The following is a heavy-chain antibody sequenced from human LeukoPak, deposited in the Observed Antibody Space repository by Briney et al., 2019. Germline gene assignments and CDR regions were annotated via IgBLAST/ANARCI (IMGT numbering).Heavy chain of an antibody. CDR2: IYYSGST. Sequence: ASDTLSLTCTVSGGSVSSGSYYWSSIRQPPGKGLERIEYIYYSGSTNYNPSLKSRVTISVDTSKTQFSLKLSSVTAADTAVYYCARGAAVTTPYYYGMDVWGQGTTVTVSS. J-gene: IGHJ6*02. D-gene: IGHD4-17*01. CDR3: ARGAAVTTPYYYGMDV. CDR1: GGSVSSGSYY. V-gene: IGHV4-61*01.